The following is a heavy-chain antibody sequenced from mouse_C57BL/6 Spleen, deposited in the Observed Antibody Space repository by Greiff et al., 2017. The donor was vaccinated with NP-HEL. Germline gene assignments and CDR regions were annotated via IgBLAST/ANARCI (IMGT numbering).Heavy chain of an antibody. CDR3: ARSEGYGNYDWYFDV. CDR1: GFSLSTSGMG. Sequence: QVTLKVSGPGILQSSQTLSLTCSFSGFSLSTSGMGVSWIRQPSGKGLEWLAHIYWDDDKRYNPSLKSRLTISKDTSRNQVLLKITSVDTAETATYYGARSEGYGNYDWYFDVWGTGTTVTVSS. D-gene: IGHD2-1*01. J-gene: IGHJ1*03. V-gene: IGHV8-12*01. CDR2: IYWDDDK.